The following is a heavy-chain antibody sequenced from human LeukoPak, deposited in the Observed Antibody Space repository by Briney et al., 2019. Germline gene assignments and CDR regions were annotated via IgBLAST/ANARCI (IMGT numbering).Heavy chain of an antibody. V-gene: IGHV3-23*01. CDR2: ISGSGATT. Sequence: GGSLRLSCIGSGFTFSNYAMSWVRQAPGKGLEWVSAISGSGATTYYADSVKGRSTISRDNAKNTLYLQMNSLRVEDTAVYYCARDRGKSSIAARPQYYFDYWGQGTLVTVSS. D-gene: IGHD6-6*01. J-gene: IGHJ4*02. CDR3: ARDRGKSSIAARPQYYFDY. CDR1: GFTFSNYA.